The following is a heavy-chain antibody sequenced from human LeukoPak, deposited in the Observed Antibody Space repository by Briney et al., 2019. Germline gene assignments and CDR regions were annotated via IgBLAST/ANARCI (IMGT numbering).Heavy chain of an antibody. CDR1: GFTFSDYY. Sequence: GGSLRLSCAASGFTFSDYYMSWIRQAPGKGLEWVSYISSSGSTIYYADSVKSRFTISRDNAKNSLYLQMNSLRAEDTAVYYCATESGTYSGTCFDYWGQGTLVTVSS. J-gene: IGHJ4*02. CDR2: ISSSGSTI. V-gene: IGHV3-11*01. D-gene: IGHD1-26*01. CDR3: ATESGTYSGTCFDY.